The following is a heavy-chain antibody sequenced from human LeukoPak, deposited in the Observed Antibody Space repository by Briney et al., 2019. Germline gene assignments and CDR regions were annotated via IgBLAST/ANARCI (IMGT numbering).Heavy chain of an antibody. CDR1: GLTFSSYS. CDR2: ISASGSGT. Sequence: GGSLRLSCAVSGLTFSSYSMSWVRQAPGEGLYWVSGISASGSGTYYPDSLRGRFTISRDNSKNTLYLQMNSLRVEDTAVYYCAGDGPYDYVWGSYFWGQGTLVTVSS. D-gene: IGHD3-16*01. CDR3: AGDGPYDYVWGSYF. V-gene: IGHV3-23*01. J-gene: IGHJ4*02.